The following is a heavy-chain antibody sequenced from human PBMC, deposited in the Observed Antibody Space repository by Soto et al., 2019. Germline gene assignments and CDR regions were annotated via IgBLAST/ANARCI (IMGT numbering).Heavy chain of an antibody. CDR2: IIPIFGTA. V-gene: IGHV1-69*13. CDR1: GYTFTGYY. CDR3: ARGGDYYDSSGYYFYFDY. J-gene: IGHJ4*02. D-gene: IGHD3-22*01. Sequence: SVKVSCKASGYTFTGYYMHWVRQAPGQGLEWMGGIIPIFGTANYAQKFQGRVTITADESTSTAYMELSSLRSEDTAVYYCARGGDYYDSSGYYFYFDYWGQGTLVTVSS.